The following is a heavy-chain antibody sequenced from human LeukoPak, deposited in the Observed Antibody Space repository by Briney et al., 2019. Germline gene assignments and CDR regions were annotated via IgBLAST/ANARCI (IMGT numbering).Heavy chain of an antibody. J-gene: IGHJ4*02. Sequence: ASVKVSCKASGYTFTGYYMHWVRQAPGQGLEWMGWINPNSGGTNYAQKFQGRVTMTRDTSISTAYMELSRLRSDDMAVYYCARGLEYSSSSGLGGGYWGQGTLVTVSS. CDR1: GYTFTGYY. D-gene: IGHD6-6*01. CDR3: ARGLEYSSSSGLGGGY. CDR2: INPNSGGT. V-gene: IGHV1-2*02.